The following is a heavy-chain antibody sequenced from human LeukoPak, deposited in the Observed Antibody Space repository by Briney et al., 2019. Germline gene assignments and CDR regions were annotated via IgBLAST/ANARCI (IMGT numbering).Heavy chain of an antibody. D-gene: IGHD6-13*01. CDR2: IIPIFGTA. J-gene: IGHJ5*02. CDR3: ARETPAYSSSWGDWFDP. V-gene: IGHV1-69*05. CDR1: GGTFSSYA. Sequence: SVKVSCKASGGTFSSYAISWVRQAPGQGLEWMGGIIPIFGTANYAQKFQGRVTITTDESTSTAYMELSSLRSEDTAVYYCARETPAYSSSWGDWFDPWGQGTLVTVSS.